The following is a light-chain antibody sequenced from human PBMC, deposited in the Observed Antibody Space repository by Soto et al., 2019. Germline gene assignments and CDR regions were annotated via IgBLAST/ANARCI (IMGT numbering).Light chain of an antibody. CDR3: QVRTDWPPFMYS. CDR1: QSVDTF. Sequence: EIVLTQSPATLSLSPGERANLSCRASQSVDTFLAWYQQKPGRTPRLLIYDTSNRATGIPPRFSGTGSGTDFTLTISRLEPEDFAVYYCQVRTDWPPFMYSFGQGTKLEVK. CDR2: DTS. J-gene: IGKJ2*01. V-gene: IGKV3-11*01.